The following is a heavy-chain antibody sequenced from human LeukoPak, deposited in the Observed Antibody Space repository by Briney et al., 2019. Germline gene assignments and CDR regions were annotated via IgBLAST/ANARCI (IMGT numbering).Heavy chain of an antibody. CDR3: ARDNLATILFDY. Sequence: GGSLRLSCAASGFTFSYHWMTWVRQAPGKGLEWVSSISSSSSYIYYADSVKGRFTISRDNAKNSLYLQMNSLRAEDTAVYYCARDNLATILFDYWGQGTLVTVSS. D-gene: IGHD2-15*01. CDR2: ISSSSSYI. CDR1: GFTFSYHW. V-gene: IGHV3-21*01. J-gene: IGHJ4*02.